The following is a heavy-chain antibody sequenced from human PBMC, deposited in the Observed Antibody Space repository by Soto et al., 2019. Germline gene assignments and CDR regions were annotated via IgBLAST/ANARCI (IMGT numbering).Heavy chain of an antibody. CDR2: VSTYDGNT. CDR1: GYRFSRYG. Sequence: QVQLVQSGGEVKEPGASVKVSCKASGYRFSRYGINWVRQAPGQGLEWMGWVSTYDGNTQYAQKFQGRITMTTDTSTNTVYLELRSLTSDDTAVYYCERDEGDANLMIVVLPGDYWGQGTLVSVSS. J-gene: IGHJ4*02. CDR3: ERDEGDANLMIVVLPGDY. V-gene: IGHV1-18*01. D-gene: IGHD2-21*01.